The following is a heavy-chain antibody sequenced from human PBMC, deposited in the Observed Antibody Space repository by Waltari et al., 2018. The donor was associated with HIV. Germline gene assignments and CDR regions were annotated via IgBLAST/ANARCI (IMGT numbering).Heavy chain of an antibody. CDR1: GYTFTNSS. CDR3: ARHGVSMLRGVIDY. D-gene: IGHD3-10*01. V-gene: IGHV5-51*01. Sequence: EVQLVQSGAEVKQPGESLKISCQGSGYTFTNSSLGVVCQMPGKVREWMGIIYPVDSDTRYSPSFQGQVTISADKSISTAYLQWSSLKASDTAMYYCARHGVSMLRGVIDYWGQGTLLTVSS. J-gene: IGHJ4*02. CDR2: IYPVDSDT.